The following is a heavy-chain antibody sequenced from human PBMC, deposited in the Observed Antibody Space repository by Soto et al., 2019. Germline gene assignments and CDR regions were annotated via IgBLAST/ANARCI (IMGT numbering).Heavy chain of an antibody. D-gene: IGHD3-22*01. Sequence: KPSETLSLTCAVSGVSISSGGYSWSWIRQPPGKALEWIGYISHSGSTYYNPSLKSRVTISIERSKNQFSLKLSSVTAADTAVYYCAGRGYYYDSSGDNFDYWGQGTLVTVSS. CDR3: AGRGYYYDSSGDNFDY. CDR1: GVSISSGGYS. V-gene: IGHV4-30-2*01. CDR2: ISHSGST. J-gene: IGHJ4*02.